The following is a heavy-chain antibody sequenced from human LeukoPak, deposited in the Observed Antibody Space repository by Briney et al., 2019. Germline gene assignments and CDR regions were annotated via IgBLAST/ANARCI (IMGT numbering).Heavy chain of an antibody. V-gene: IGHV3-48*02. CDR3: ARDGYYDSSGYYYDY. CDR1: GFTFSSYS. J-gene: IGHJ4*02. D-gene: IGHD3-22*01. Sequence: PGGSLRLSCAASGFTFSSYSMNWVRQAPGKGLERVSYISSSSSTIYYADSVKGRFTISRDNAKNSLYLQMNSLRDEDTAVYYCARDGYYDSSGYYYDYWGQGTLVTVSS. CDR2: ISSSSSTI.